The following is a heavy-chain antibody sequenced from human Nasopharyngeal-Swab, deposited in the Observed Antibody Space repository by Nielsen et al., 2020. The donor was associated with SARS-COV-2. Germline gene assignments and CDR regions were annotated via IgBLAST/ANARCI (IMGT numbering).Heavy chain of an antibody. CDR2: INTDGSST. CDR3: TREVMRTHDY. J-gene: IGHJ4*02. V-gene: IGHV3-74*03. CDR1: GFTFSNYW. D-gene: IGHD2-21*01. Sequence: GESLKISCAASGFTFSNYWMHWVRQAPGKGLVWASRINTDGSSTMYADSVKGRFTISRDNAKNTLYLQMNSLRAEDTAVYYCTREVMRTHDYWGQGTLVTVSS.